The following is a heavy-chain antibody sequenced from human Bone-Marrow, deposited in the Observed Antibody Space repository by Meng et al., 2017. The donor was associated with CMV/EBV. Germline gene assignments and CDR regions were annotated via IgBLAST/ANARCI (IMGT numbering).Heavy chain of an antibody. J-gene: IGHJ6*02. V-gene: IGHV1-2*02. CDR1: GYTFTGYY. Sequence: ASVKVSCKASGYTFTGYYMHWVRQAPGQGLEWMGWINPNSGGTNYAQKFQGRVTMTRDTSISTAYMELSRLRSDDTAVYYCARFGHYDFWSGYYSTWFYGMDVWGQGTTVTFSS. CDR3: ARFGHYDFWSGYYSTWFYGMDV. CDR2: INPNSGGT. D-gene: IGHD3-3*01.